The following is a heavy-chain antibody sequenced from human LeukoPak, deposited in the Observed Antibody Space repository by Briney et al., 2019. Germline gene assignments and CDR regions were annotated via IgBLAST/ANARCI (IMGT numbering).Heavy chain of an antibody. Sequence: GGSLRLSCAASGFTFSHFGMHWVRQAPGKGLEWVTAISYDGIDKYYADSVKGRFSISRDNSRNRVYLQMSSLRPEDTAVYYCARPNAYGDYRYLDLWGRGTLVTVFS. D-gene: IGHD4-17*01. CDR3: ARPNAYGDYRYLDL. V-gene: IGHV3-30*13. CDR1: GFTFSHFG. CDR2: ISYDGIDK. J-gene: IGHJ2*01.